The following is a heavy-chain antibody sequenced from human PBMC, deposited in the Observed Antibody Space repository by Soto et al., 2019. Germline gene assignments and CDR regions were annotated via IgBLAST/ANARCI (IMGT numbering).Heavy chain of an antibody. CDR1: GYTFTSYQ. CDR2: INPSCGRI. CDR3: ARDGPPTTTGVGPSYTMAV. D-gene: IGHD3-3*01. J-gene: IGHJ6*02. V-gene: IGHV1-46*01. Sequence: QMQLVQSGAEVKKPGASVKVSCKASGYTFTSYQMQWVRQAPGQGLEWMGIINPSCGRITYAPRFQGRVMMTRDTSTNTVYMELRSLRSEDTAVYYCARDGPPTTTGVGPSYTMAVWGQGTTVTVS.